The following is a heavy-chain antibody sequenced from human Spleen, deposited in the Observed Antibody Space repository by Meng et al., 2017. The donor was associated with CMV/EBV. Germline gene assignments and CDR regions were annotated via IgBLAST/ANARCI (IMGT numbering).Heavy chain of an antibody. CDR1: GYTFTGYY. Sequence: VSVKVSCKASGYTFTGYYMHWVRQAPGKGLEWMGGFDPGDGETIYAQKFQGRVTMTEDISTDTAYLELSSLRSDDTAVYYCATGISSWMIGYYFDYWGQGTLVTVSS. CDR3: ATGISSWMIGYYFDY. J-gene: IGHJ4*02. D-gene: IGHD6-13*01. CDR2: FDPGDGET. V-gene: IGHV1-24*01.